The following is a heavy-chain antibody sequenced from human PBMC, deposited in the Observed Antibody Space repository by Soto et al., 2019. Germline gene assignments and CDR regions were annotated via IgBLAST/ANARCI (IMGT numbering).Heavy chain of an antibody. D-gene: IGHD1-26*01. CDR2: IKSNTDGGTT. Sequence: GGSLRLSCAASGFNFSNAWMTWVRQAPGKGLEWVGRIKSNTDGGTTDNSAPVKGRFTISRDDSKNTVYLQMNSLKTEDTAVYYCTTTWAYWGRGTLVTVSS. CDR3: TTTWAY. J-gene: IGHJ4*02. CDR1: GFNFSNAW. V-gene: IGHV3-15*05.